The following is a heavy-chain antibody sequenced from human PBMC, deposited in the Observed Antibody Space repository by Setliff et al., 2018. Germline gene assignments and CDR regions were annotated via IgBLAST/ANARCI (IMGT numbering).Heavy chain of an antibody. D-gene: IGHD1-26*01. V-gene: IGHV4-39*01. CDR2: IYYSGRT. J-gene: IGHJ4*02. CDR1: GGSISSSGYY. CDR3: AKITGMVGATPYYFDY. Sequence: LSLTCTVPGGSISSSGYYWSWIRQPPGKGLEWIGNIYYSGRTYYNPSLKSRVTISVDTSKNQFSLKLTSVTAADTAVYYCAKITGMVGATPYYFDYWGQGTLVTSPQ.